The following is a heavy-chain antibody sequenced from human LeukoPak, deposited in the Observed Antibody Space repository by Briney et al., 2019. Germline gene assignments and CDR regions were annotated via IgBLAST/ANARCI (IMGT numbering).Heavy chain of an antibody. V-gene: IGHV4-30-2*01. Sequence: SQTLSLTCAVSGGSISSGGYSWSWIRQPPGKGLEWIGYIYHSGSTYYNPSLKSRVTISVDRSKNQFSLRLSSVTAADTAVYYCARGAWFYGMDVWGQGTTVTVSS. J-gene: IGHJ6*02. CDR3: ARGAWFYGMDV. CDR2: IYHSGST. CDR1: GGSISSGGYS. D-gene: IGHD3-9*01.